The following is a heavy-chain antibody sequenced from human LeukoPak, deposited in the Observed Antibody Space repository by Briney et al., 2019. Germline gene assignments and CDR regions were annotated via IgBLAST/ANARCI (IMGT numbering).Heavy chain of an antibody. Sequence: GGSLRLSCAASGFTFSSAWMTWVRQAPGKGLEWIARIKSKSNGRTIDYAAPVKGRFTISRDDSKDTLYRQMNSLKIEDAAVYYCTTVGSSWNFDYWGQGTLVTVSS. J-gene: IGHJ4*02. V-gene: IGHV3-15*01. CDR1: GFTFSSAW. D-gene: IGHD6-13*01. CDR3: TTVGSSWNFDY. CDR2: IKSKSNGRTI.